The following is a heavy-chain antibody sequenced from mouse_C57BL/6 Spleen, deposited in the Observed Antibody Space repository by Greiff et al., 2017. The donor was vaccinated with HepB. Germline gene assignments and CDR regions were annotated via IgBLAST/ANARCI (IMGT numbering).Heavy chain of an antibody. CDR2: IWSGGST. J-gene: IGHJ4*01. V-gene: IGHV2-2*01. CDR1: GFSLTSYG. CDR3: ASLTIVTDDYAMDY. D-gene: IGHD2-5*01. Sequence: QVQLQQSGPGLVQPSQSLSITCTVSGFSLTSYGVHWVRQSPGKGLEWLGVIWSGGSTDYNAAFISRLSISKDNSKSQVFFKMNSLQADDTAIYYCASLTIVTDDYAMDYWGQGTSVTVSS.